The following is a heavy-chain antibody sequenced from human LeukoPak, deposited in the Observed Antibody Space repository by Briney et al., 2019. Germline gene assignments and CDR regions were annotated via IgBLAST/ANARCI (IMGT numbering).Heavy chain of an antibody. V-gene: IGHV4-61*01. D-gene: IGHD1-26*01. CDR3: ARGWASRSYYNY. Sequence: PSETLSLTCTVSGGSVDGGLYYWNWIRQPPGKGLEWIGSISYSESSTYNPSLKSRVTISVDTSKNQFSLNLRSVSAADTAVYCCARGWASRSYYNYWGQGTLVTVSS. CDR1: GGSVDGGLYY. CDR2: ISYSESS. J-gene: IGHJ4*02.